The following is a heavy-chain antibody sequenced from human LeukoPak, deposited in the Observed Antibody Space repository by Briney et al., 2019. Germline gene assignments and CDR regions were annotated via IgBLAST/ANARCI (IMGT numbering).Heavy chain of an antibody. D-gene: IGHD2-15*01. J-gene: IGHJ6*03. Sequence: GGSLRLSCAASGFTFSTYWVSWVRQAPGKGLEWVVNIKQDGSEKYYVDSVKGRFTISRDNAKNSLYLQMNNLRVEDTAVYYCARRGLPDVWGKGTMVTVSS. V-gene: IGHV3-7*01. CDR1: GFTFSTYW. CDR2: IKQDGSEK. CDR3: ARRGLPDV.